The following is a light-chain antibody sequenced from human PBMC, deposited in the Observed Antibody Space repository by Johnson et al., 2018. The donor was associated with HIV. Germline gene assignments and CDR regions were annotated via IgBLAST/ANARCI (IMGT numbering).Light chain of an antibody. CDR1: SSNIGNNY. CDR3: GTWDSSLSAVYV. Sequence: QPVLTQPPSVSAAPGQKVTISCSGSSSNIGNNYVSWYQQLPGTAPKLLIYDNNKRPSGIPDRFSGSKSGTSATLGITGLQTGDEADYYCGTWDSSLSAVYVFRTGTKVTVL. V-gene: IGLV1-51*01. CDR2: DNN. J-gene: IGLJ1*01.